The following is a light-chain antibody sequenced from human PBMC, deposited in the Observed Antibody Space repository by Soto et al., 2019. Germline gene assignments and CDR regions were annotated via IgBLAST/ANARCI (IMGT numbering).Light chain of an antibody. V-gene: IGKV3-20*01. Sequence: EIVLTQSPGTLSLSPGERGTLSCRASQSVSSNFLAWYQQKPGQAPRLLIFDASTRATGIPDRFTGRGSGTDFTLTISRLEPEDFAVYYCKCYDDPPKTFGQGTKVEIK. CDR1: QSVSSNF. J-gene: IGKJ1*01. CDR3: KCYDDPPKT. CDR2: DAS.